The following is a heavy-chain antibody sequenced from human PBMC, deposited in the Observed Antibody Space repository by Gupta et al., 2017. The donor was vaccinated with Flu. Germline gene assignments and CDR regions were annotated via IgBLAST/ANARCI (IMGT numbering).Heavy chain of an antibody. CDR3: ARRGTYYFDG. J-gene: IGHJ4*02. D-gene: IGHD1-7*01. V-gene: IGHV4-31*03. Sequence: QMQLHESGPRLVQPSQTLSLTCSVSGGSINVFSFFWAWIRQVPGKGLEWIGYVHSSGNTYYTPSLRSRLMMSIDTAKNEVSLGMTALTAADNDMYYCARRGTYYFDGWGQGDLVTVSS. CDR2: VHSSGNT. CDR1: GGSINVFSFF.